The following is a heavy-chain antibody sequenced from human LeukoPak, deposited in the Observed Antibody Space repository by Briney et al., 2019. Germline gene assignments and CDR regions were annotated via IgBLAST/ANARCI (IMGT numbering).Heavy chain of an antibody. Sequence: SGGSLRLSCAVSGFTFTSYWMSWVRQAPGEGLEWVANIKQDGSEIYYVDSVKGRFTISRDNTKNSLYLQMNSLRAEDAALYYCAAGDAMDYWGQGTLVSVSS. V-gene: IGHV3-7*01. J-gene: IGHJ4*02. CDR1: GFTFTSYW. CDR2: IKQDGSEI. CDR3: AAGDAMDY.